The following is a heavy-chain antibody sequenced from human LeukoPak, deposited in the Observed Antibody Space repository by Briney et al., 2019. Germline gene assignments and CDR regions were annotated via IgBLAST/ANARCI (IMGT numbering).Heavy chain of an antibody. D-gene: IGHD3-22*01. J-gene: IGHJ3*01. CDR3: ARTRSSGYYYVPSFDP. CDR1: GYSFASYS. V-gene: IGHV1-69*05. Sequence: SVKVSCKASGYSFASYSLHWVRQAPGQGLEWMGGIIPIFGTANYAQKFQGRVTITTDESTSTAYMELSSLRSEDTAVYYCARTRSSGYYYVPSFDPWGQGTMVTVSS. CDR2: IIPIFGTA.